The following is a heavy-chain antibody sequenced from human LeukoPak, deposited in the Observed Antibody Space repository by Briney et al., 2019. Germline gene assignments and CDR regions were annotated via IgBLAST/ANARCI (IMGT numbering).Heavy chain of an antibody. CDR1: GGSFSGYY. CDR3: ARATLYSSGSFWWFDP. J-gene: IGHJ5*02. V-gene: IGHV4-34*01. CDR2: INHSGST. D-gene: IGHD6-19*01. Sequence: PSETLSLTCAVYGGSFSGYYWSWIRQPPGKGLEWIGEINHSGSTNYNPSLKSRVTISVDTSKNQFSLKLSSVTAADTAVYYCARATLYSSGSFWWFDPWGQGTLVTVSS.